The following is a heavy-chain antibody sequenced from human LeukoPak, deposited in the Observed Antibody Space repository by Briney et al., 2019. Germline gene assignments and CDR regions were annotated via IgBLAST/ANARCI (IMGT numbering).Heavy chain of an antibody. D-gene: IGHD6-19*01. Sequence: PGGSLRLSCAASGFTVSSNYMSWVRQAPGKGLEWVSAISGSGGSTYYADSVKGRFTISRDNSKNTLYLQMNSLTAEDTAVYYCATKQWLVRGWFDPWGQGTLVTVSS. V-gene: IGHV3-23*01. J-gene: IGHJ5*02. CDR3: ATKQWLVRGWFDP. CDR1: GFTVSSNY. CDR2: ISGSGGST.